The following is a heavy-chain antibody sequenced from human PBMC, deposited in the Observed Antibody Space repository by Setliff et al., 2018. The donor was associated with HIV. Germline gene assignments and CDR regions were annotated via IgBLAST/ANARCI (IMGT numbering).Heavy chain of an antibody. CDR2: INQDGSDK. CDR3: ARGGASSLPLDY. J-gene: IGHJ4*01. V-gene: IGHV3-7*01. CDR1: GFMFGTNW. D-gene: IGHD6-13*01. Sequence: LRLSCEASGFMFGTNWMSWVRQAPGKGPEWLANINQDGSDKYYMYSVKGRFTISRDNAKNSLYLQMNSLRADDTAIYYCARGGASSLPLDYWGHGTLVTVSS.